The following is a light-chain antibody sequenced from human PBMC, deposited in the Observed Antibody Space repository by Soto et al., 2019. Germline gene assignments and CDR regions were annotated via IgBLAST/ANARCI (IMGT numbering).Light chain of an antibody. CDR1: QIVGGDT. CDR3: QQYHWAPDT. Sequence: EIGLTQSPGTLSLSPGERATLSCRASQIVGGDTLAWFQQRPGQAPRLVIYGASNRAAGIPDRFSGSGSGTDFTLTVSRLEPEDFAMYYCQQYHWAPDTFGQATRLEIK. J-gene: IGKJ5*01. CDR2: GAS. V-gene: IGKV3-20*01.